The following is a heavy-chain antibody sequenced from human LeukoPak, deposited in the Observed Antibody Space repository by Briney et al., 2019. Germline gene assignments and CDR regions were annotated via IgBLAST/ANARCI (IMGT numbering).Heavy chain of an antibody. CDR1: GFIFSSDE. CDR2: ISSGGSTV. Sequence: AGGSLRLSCVASGFIFSSDEMNWVRQAPGKGLEWISCISSGGSTVKYADSVKGRFTASRDNAKNSLYLQLNRLRAEDTAVYYCARDLSASYSYYYYGLDVWGQGTTVTVSS. V-gene: IGHV3-48*03. D-gene: IGHD1-26*01. J-gene: IGHJ6*02. CDR3: ARDLSASYSYYYYGLDV.